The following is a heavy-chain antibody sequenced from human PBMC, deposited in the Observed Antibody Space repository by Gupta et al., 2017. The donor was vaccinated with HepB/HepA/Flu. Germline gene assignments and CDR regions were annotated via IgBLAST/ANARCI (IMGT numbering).Heavy chain of an antibody. J-gene: IGHJ4*02. CDR1: GYTFTGYY. V-gene: IGHV1-2*02. Sequence: QVQLVQSGAEVKKPGASVKVCCKASGYTFTGYYMNWVRQAPGQGLEWMGWINPNTGGTNYAQKFQGRITMTRDTSISTAYMDLSSLSSDDTAVYYCAREGPYDFWPRPPDFWGQGTPGHRLL. CDR2: INPNTGGT. CDR3: AREGPYDFWPRPPDF. D-gene: IGHD3-3*01.